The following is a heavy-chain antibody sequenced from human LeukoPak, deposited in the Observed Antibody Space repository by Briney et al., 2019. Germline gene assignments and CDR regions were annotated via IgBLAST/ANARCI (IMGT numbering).Heavy chain of an antibody. Sequence: SETLSLTCTVSGGSISIYYWSWIRQPPGKGLEWIGYIYHSGSTYYNPSLKSRVTISVDRSKNQFSLKLSSVTAADTAVYYCARGIAAAGMDYWGQGTLVTVSS. V-gene: IGHV4-59*12. D-gene: IGHD6-13*01. J-gene: IGHJ4*02. CDR1: GGSISIYY. CDR3: ARGIAAAGMDY. CDR2: IYHSGST.